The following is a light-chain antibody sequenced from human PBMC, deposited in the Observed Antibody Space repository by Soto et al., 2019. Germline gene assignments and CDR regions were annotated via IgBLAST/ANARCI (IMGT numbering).Light chain of an antibody. Sequence: DIQLTQSPASLSASVGDTVTITCRASQSITSYLNWYQQKPGTGPKLLIWAASSLQSGAPSRFSGTGSGTEFTLTISSLQSEDFALYYCQQYNDWPLTFGQGTKVDIK. CDR2: AAS. V-gene: IGKV1-39*01. J-gene: IGKJ1*01. CDR1: QSITSY. CDR3: QQYNDWPLT.